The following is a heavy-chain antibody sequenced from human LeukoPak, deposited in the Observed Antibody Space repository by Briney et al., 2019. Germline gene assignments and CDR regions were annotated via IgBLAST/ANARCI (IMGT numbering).Heavy chain of an antibody. V-gene: IGHV1-2*02. D-gene: IGHD6-6*01. CDR1: GYTFTGHY. J-gene: IGHJ4*02. CDR2: INPNSGGR. CDR3: ARASSLDLDFDY. Sequence: ASVKVSCKASGYTFTGHYMHWVRQAPGQGLEWMGWINPNSGGRDYAQKFQGRVTLTRDTSISTAYMELSRLRSDDTAVYYCARASSLDLDFDYWGQGTLVTVSS.